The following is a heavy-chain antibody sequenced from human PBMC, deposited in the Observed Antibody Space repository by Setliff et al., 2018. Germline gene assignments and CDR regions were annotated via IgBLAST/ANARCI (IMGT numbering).Heavy chain of an antibody. CDR2: INHDGIEK. CDR1: GFAFSSYW. V-gene: IGHV3-7*01. D-gene: IGHD2-21*02. J-gene: IGHJ5*02. Sequence: PGGSLRLSCAASGFAFSSYWMSWVRQAPGKGLEWVANINHDGIEKYYVDSVKGRFTISRDNAKNSLYLQMNSLRAEDTAVYYCVRGGEGRDDSNSGSWGQGTLVTVSS. CDR3: VRGGEGRDDSNSGS.